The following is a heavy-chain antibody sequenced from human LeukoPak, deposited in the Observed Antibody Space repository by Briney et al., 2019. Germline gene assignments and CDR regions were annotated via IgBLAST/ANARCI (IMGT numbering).Heavy chain of an antibody. V-gene: IGHV3-74*01. Sequence: GGSLRLSCAASGFTFSNYWMHWVRQAPGKGLVWVSQINRDESSTNYADSVKGRFTISRDNAKNTLYLQMNSLRAEDTAVYYCARDVGAIGDAFDIWGQGTMVTVSS. D-gene: IGHD3-16*01. CDR1: GFTFSNYW. CDR3: ARDVGAIGDAFDI. CDR2: INRDESST. J-gene: IGHJ3*02.